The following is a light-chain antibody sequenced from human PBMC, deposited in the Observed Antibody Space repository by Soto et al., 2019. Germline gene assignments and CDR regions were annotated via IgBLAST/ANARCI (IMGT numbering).Light chain of an antibody. V-gene: IGKV3-20*01. CDR1: QSVSSIY. J-gene: IGKJ1*01. CDR3: QQYGSSRCT. CDR2: GAS. Sequence: IGLTQSPGTLSLSPGERATLSCRASQSVSSIYLAWYQQKPGQAPRLLIYGASSRATGIPDRFSGSGSGTDFTLTISRLEPEDFAVYYCQQYGSSRCTFGQGTKVDIK.